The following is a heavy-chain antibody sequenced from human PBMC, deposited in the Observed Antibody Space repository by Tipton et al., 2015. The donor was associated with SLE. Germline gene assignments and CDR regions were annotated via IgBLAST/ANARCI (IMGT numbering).Heavy chain of an antibody. J-gene: IGHJ4*02. D-gene: IGHD3-22*01. Sequence: TLSLTCSVSGSSISSYHWGWIRQPPGKGLEWMGSISHSGNTYYNPSLQSRVSMSVDTSKNQVLVRLNSVTAADTAVYYCARHDYDDNGYYMHYFDYWGQGTLVTVSS. CDR3: ARHDYDDNGYYMHYFDY. CDR1: GSSISSYH. CDR2: ISHSGNT. V-gene: IGHV4-38-2*01.